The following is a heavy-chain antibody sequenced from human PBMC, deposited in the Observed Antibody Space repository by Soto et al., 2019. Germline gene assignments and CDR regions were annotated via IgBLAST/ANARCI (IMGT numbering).Heavy chain of an antibody. D-gene: IGHD2-2*01. CDR1: GGSISKYY. Sequence: PSETLSLTCTVSGGSISKYYWSWIPQPPGKALEWIGYIYYSGSTNYNPSLKSRVTISVDTSKSQFSLKLSSVTAADTAVYYCAKGGTSKFDPWGQGTLVTDSS. CDR3: AKGGTSKFDP. J-gene: IGHJ5*02. V-gene: IGHV4-59*08. CDR2: IYYSGST.